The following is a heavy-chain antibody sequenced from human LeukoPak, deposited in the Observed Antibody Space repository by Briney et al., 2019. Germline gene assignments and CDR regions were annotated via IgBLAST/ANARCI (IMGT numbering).Heavy chain of an antibody. V-gene: IGHV3-48*03. CDR3: ARESDIASHLTYYYYYMDV. CDR1: GFIFSNYE. D-gene: IGHD2-15*01. CDR2: ISSSGMSI. Sequence: GGSLRLSCVASGFIFSNYEMIWVRQAPGKGLEWVSYISSSGMSIYYADSLKGRFTISRDNAKNSLYLQMNSLRAEDTALYYCARESDIASHLTYYYYYMDVWGKGTTVTVSS. J-gene: IGHJ6*03.